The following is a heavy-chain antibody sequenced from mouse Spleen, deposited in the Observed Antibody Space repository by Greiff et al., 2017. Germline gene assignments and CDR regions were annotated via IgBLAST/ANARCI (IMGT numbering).Heavy chain of an antibody. CDR1: GYTFTSYW. CDR3: AREGRYYCDGSYGFDY. D-gene: IGHD1-1*01. Sequence: QVQLQQSGAELVKPGASVKMSCKASGYTFTSYWMHWVKQRPGKGLEWIGIINPNSGSTNYNEKFKSKATLTVDKSSSTAYMKLSSLTSEDSAVYSCAREGRYYCDGSYGFDYWGQGTTLTVSS. V-gene: IGHV1-64*01. CDR2: INPNSGST. J-gene: IGHJ2*01.